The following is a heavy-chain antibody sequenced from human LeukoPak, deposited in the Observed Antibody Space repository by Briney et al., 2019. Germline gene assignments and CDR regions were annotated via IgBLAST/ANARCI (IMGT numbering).Heavy chain of an antibody. J-gene: IGHJ3*02. CDR1: GYTFTNYD. V-gene: IGHV1-18*01. Sequence: ASVKVSCKASGYTFTNYDINWVRQAPGQGLEWMGWISAYNGNTNYAQKFQGRVTMTTDTSTSTAYMELRSLRSDDTAVYYCAREVYYYDSSGYPDAFDIWGQGTMVTVSS. CDR2: ISAYNGNT. D-gene: IGHD3-22*01. CDR3: AREVYYYDSSGYPDAFDI.